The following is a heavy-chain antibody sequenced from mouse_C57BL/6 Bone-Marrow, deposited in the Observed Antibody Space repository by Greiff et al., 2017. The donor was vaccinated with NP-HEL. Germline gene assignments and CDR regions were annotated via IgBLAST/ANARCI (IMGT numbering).Heavy chain of an antibody. CDR1: GYTFTSYW. CDR3: ARLWLLPYWYFDV. Sequence: VQLQQPGAELVRPGSSVKLSCKASGYTFTSYWMDWVKQRPGQGLEWIGNIYPSDSETHYNQKFKDKATLTVDKSSSTAYMRLSSLTSEDSAVYYCARLWLLPYWYFDVWGTGTTVTVSS. V-gene: IGHV1-61*01. CDR2: IYPSDSET. J-gene: IGHJ1*03. D-gene: IGHD2-3*01.